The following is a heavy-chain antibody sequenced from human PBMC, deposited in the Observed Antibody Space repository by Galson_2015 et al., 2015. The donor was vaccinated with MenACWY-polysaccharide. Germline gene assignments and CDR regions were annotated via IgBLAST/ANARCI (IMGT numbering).Heavy chain of an antibody. Sequence: ATLSLTCTVSRGSISSYYWRWIRPPAGKGLEWIGRISNSGSTTYNPSLESRVTMSLDRSNNKLSLKLTSVTAADTAVYYCARVGYSGYDSRLEHWGQGTLVAVSS. CDR3: ARVGYSGYDSRLEH. J-gene: IGHJ4*02. CDR1: RGSISSYY. V-gene: IGHV4-4*07. CDR2: ISNSGST. D-gene: IGHD5-12*01.